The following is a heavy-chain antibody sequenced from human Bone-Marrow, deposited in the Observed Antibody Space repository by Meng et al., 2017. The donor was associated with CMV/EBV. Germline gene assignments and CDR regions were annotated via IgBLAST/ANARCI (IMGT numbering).Heavy chain of an antibody. V-gene: IGHV1-69*10. J-gene: IGHJ5*02. D-gene: IGHD6-13*01. Sequence: ASGGTFSSYAISWVRQAPGQGLEWMGGIIPILGIANYAQKFQGRVTITADKSTSTAYMELSSLRSEDTAVYYCASGVAAAGGWFDPWGQGTLVTVSS. CDR3: ASGVAAAGGWFDP. CDR2: IIPILGIA. CDR1: GGTFSSYA.